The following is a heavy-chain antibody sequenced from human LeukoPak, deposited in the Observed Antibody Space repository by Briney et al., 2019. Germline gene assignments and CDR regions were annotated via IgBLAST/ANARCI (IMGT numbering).Heavy chain of an antibody. J-gene: IGHJ6*02. CDR1: GFTFSSYG. D-gene: IGHD3-22*01. CDR3: AKELSSARGYGMDV. CDR2: ISYDGSKN. Sequence: GGSLRLSCAASGFTFSSYGMPWVRQAPGKGLEWVAVISYDGSKNYYGDSVKGRFTISRDNSKNTLYLQMNSLRAEDTAVYYCAKELSSARGYGMDVWGQGTTVTVSS. V-gene: IGHV3-30*18.